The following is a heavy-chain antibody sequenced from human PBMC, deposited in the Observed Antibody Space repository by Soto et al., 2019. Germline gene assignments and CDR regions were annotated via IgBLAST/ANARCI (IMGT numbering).Heavy chain of an antibody. V-gene: IGHV1-69*13. D-gene: IGHD3-3*01. CDR2: IIPIFGTA. CDR1: GGTFSSYA. CDR3: ARSLRYYDFWSGPYYYYGMDV. Sequence: SVKVSCKASGGTFSSYAISWVRQAPGQGLEWMGGIIPIFGTANYAQKFQGRVTITADESTSTAYMELSSLRSEDTAVYYCARSLRYYDFWSGPYYYYGMDVWGQGTTVTVS. J-gene: IGHJ6*02.